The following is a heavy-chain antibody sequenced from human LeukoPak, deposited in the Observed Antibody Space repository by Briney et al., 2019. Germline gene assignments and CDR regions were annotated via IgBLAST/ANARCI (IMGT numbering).Heavy chain of an antibody. CDR2: IYYRGST. D-gene: IGHD6-6*01. CDR1: GGSISSSDYY. CDR3: TGAARPYNWVDP. J-gene: IGHJ5*02. Sequence: PSETLSLTCSLSGGSISSSDYYWGWIRQPPGKALEWSGSIYYRGSTYYNPYLKSRLTISVDTSKNQFSLKLSSVTAADTAVYYCTGAARPYNWVDPWGQGTLVTVSS. V-gene: IGHV4-39*07.